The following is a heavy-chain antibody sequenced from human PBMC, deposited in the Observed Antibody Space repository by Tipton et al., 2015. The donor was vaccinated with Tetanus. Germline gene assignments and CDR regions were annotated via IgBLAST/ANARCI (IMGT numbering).Heavy chain of an antibody. J-gene: IGHJ6*02. CDR2: ISYDGSTK. CDR1: GYNFRNNG. D-gene: IGHD2-2*01. Sequence: SLRLSCVASGYNFRNNGMHWVRQAPGKGLEWVAVISYDGSTKYYADPVKGRFIISRDNSKNTLYLQMNSLRAEDTAVYYCAREDSNVVVVPAYYYYGMDVWGQGTTVTVSS. CDR3: AREDSNVVVVPAYYYYGMDV. V-gene: IGHV3-30*03.